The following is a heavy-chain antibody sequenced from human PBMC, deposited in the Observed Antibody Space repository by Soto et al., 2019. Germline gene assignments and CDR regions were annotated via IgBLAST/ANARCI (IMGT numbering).Heavy chain of an antibody. CDR3: VRAYYYDSSGYYWDH. CDR2: IYYSGST. V-gene: IGHV4-59*01. CDR1: GGSISSYY. Sequence: PSETLSLTCTVSGGSISSYYWSWIRQPPGKGLEWIGYIYYSGSTNYNPSLKSRVTITVDTPKNQFARKLSSVTAADTAADSCVRAYYYDSSGYYWDHWGQGHLVTVSS. D-gene: IGHD3-22*01. J-gene: IGHJ4*02.